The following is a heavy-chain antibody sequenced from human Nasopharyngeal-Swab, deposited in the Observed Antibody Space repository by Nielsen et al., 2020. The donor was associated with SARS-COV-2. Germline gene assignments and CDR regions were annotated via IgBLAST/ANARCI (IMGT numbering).Heavy chain of an antibody. Sequence: GGSLRLSCAASGFTFADYAMHWVRQAPGKGLEWVSAISGSGGSTYYADSVKGRFTISRDNSKNTLYLQMNSLRAEDTAVYYCAKDSRIQLWSSYYFDYWGQGTLVTVSS. V-gene: IGHV3-23*01. J-gene: IGHJ4*02. CDR3: AKDSRIQLWSSYYFDY. CDR1: GFTFADYA. D-gene: IGHD5-18*01. CDR2: ISGSGGST.